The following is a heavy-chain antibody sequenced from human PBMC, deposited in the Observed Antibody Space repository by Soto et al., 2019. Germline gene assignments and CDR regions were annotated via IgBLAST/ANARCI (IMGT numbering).Heavy chain of an antibody. CDR1: GFIFKNYA. Sequence: PGGSLRLSCAVSGFIFKNYALNWLRQAPGKGLEWVASITRDGYNKYYADSVKGRFTISRDNSKNTLSLQMTALRVEDSSVYYCTKSSGGSSSVGMDYWGPGTLVTVSS. V-gene: IGHV3-30*04. J-gene: IGHJ4*02. CDR2: ITRDGYNK. D-gene: IGHD6-6*01. CDR3: TKSSGGSSSVGMDY.